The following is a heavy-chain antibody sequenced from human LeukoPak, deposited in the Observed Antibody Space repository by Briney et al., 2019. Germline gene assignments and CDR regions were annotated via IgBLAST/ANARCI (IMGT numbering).Heavy chain of an antibody. J-gene: IGHJ6*03. CDR1: GYTFTTYD. D-gene: IGHD6-13*01. V-gene: IGHV7-4-1*02. CDR3: ARGSDSSRYYYYYYMDV. CDR2: INTNTGNP. Sequence: ASVKVSCKASGYTFTTYDINWVRQATGQGLEWMGWINTNTGNPTYAQGFTGRFVFSLDTSVSTAYLQISSLKAEDTAVYYCARGSDSSRYYYYYYMDVWGKGTTVTVSS.